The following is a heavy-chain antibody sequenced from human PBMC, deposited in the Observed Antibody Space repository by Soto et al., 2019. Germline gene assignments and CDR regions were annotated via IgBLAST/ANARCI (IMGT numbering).Heavy chain of an antibody. Sequence: GGSLRLSCAVSGITVSGKKYITWVRQAPGKGLEWVSAISGSGGSTYYADSVKGRFTISRDNSKNTLYLQMNSLRAEDTAVYYCAKDPSLHPRLWLQFDYWGQGTLVTVSS. CDR1: GITVSGKKY. J-gene: IGHJ4*02. CDR3: AKDPSLHPRLWLQFDY. D-gene: IGHD5-18*01. CDR2: ISGSGGST. V-gene: IGHV3-23*01.